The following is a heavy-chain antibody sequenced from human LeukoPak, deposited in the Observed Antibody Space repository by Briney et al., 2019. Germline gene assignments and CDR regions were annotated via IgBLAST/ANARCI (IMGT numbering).Heavy chain of an antibody. Sequence: GGSLRLSCAASGFTFSSYVMSWVRQAPGKGLEWVSGISSSGGSTYYADSVKGRFTISRDNSKNTLYLQMNSLRAEDTAVYYCAKDLPAVFDYWGQGTLVTVSS. CDR1: GFTFSSYV. CDR3: AKDLPAVFDY. J-gene: IGHJ4*02. CDR2: ISSSGGST. V-gene: IGHV3-23*01.